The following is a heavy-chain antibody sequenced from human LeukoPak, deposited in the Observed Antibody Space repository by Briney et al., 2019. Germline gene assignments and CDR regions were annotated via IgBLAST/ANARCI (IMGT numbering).Heavy chain of an antibody. D-gene: IGHD3-16*01. J-gene: IGHJ6*03. Sequence: GASVKVSCKASGYTFTSYDINWVRQATGQGLEWMGRMNPNSGNTGYAQKFQGRVTMTRNTSISTAYMELSSLRSEDTAVYYCARTVPAGGYYYYYMDVWAKGPRSPSP. CDR3: ARTVPAGGYYYYYMDV. CDR2: MNPNSGNT. V-gene: IGHV1-8*01. CDR1: GYTFTSYD.